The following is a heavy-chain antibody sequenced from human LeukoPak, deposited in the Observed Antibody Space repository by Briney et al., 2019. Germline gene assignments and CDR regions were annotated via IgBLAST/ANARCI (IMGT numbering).Heavy chain of an antibody. CDR3: ARHPIVGSNFDY. CDR2: ISGSGGST. Sequence: GSLRLSCAASGFTFSSYAMSWVRQAPGKGLEWVSAISGSGGSTYYADSVKGRFTISRDNSKNTLYLQMNSLRAEDTAVYYCARHPIVGSNFDYWGQGTLVTVSS. CDR1: GFTFSSYA. D-gene: IGHD1-26*01. J-gene: IGHJ4*02. V-gene: IGHV3-23*01.